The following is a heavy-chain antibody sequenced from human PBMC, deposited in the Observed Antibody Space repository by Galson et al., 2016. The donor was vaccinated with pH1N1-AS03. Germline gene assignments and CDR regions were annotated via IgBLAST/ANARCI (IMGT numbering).Heavy chain of an antibody. V-gene: IGHV1-2*04. Sequence: SVKVSCKASGYDFTDYYLYWVRQAPGQGLEWMGRINPKSGVTNYAQKFQAWVTMTRDTSSSTAYMELSGLKSDDTAVYYCARDPRGPCTSSTCPTAYYFGMDVWGQGTTVIVSS. D-gene: IGHD2-2*01. CDR1: GYDFTDYY. J-gene: IGHJ6*02. CDR2: INPKSGVT. CDR3: ARDPRGPCTSSTCPTAYYFGMDV.